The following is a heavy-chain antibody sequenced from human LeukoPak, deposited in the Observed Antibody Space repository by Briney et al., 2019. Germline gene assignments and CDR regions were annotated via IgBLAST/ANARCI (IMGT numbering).Heavy chain of an antibody. CDR1: GLSVSGYW. Sequence: GGSLRLSCAASGLSVSGYWLTWVRQAQGKGLEWVANINQDGSEKNYVDSVKGRFTISRDNADNALYLEMTNLRVEDTAVYFCASRYCTGVNCFAASYMCMDVWGKGTTVTVSS. CDR3: ASRYCTGVNCFAASYMCMDV. D-gene: IGHD2-8*02. J-gene: IGHJ6*03. CDR2: INQDGSEK. V-gene: IGHV3-7*01.